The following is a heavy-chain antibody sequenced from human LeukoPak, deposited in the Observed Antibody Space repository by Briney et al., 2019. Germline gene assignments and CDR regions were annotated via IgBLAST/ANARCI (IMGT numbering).Heavy chain of an antibody. V-gene: IGHV4-61*02. D-gene: IGHD5-18*01. Sequence: SETLSLTCTVSGGSISSGSYYWSWIRQPAGKGLERIGRIYTSGSTNYNPSLKSRVTISVDTSKNQFSLKLSSVTAADTAVYYCARDRWGYSYGPSNYYYYYMDVWGKGTTVTVSS. J-gene: IGHJ6*03. CDR1: GGSISSGSYY. CDR2: IYTSGST. CDR3: ARDRWGYSYGPSNYYYYYMDV.